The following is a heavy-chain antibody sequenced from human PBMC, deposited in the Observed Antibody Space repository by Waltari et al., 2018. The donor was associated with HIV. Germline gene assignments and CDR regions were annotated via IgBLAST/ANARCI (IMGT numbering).Heavy chain of an antibody. D-gene: IGHD5-18*01. CDR1: GYPFTSYD. CDR3: ARGGYTYGDDY. V-gene: IGHV1-8*01. CDR2: MTPNSGKT. Sequence: VLLVQSGAEVQKPGASVKVCCKTAGYPFTSYDIHGLRQATGQGLEWMGWMTPNSGKTGYAQKFQGRVTMTRNTSISTAYMELSSLRSDDTAVYYCARGGYTYGDDYWGQGTLVTVSS. J-gene: IGHJ4*02.